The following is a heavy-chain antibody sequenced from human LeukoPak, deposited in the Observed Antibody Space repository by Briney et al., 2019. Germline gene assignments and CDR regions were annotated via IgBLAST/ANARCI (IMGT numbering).Heavy chain of an antibody. Sequence: SETLSLTCAGYGGSFSGYYWSWVRQPPGKGLEWIGESKHGGGTNYNPSLKSRVTFSVDTSKNQFSLKLTSVTAADTAVYYCARGQWEVRGIIISHFDYWGQGILVTVSS. CDR1: GGSFSGYY. CDR2: SKHGGGT. J-gene: IGHJ4*02. CDR3: ARGQWEVRGIIISHFDY. V-gene: IGHV4-34*01. D-gene: IGHD3-10*01.